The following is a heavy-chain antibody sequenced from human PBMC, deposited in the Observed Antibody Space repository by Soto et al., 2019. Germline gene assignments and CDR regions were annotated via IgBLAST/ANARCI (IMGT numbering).Heavy chain of an antibody. D-gene: IGHD3-10*01. CDR1: GGSFSGYY. J-gene: IGHJ4*02. CDR3: ARDSGGATIYYFDY. Sequence: SETLSLTCAVYGGSFSGYYWSWIRQLPGKGLEWIGEINHDGSTNYNPSLKSRVTISVDTSKNQFSLKLSSVTAADTAVYYCARDSGGATIYYFDYWGQGTLVTVSS. CDR2: INHDGST. V-gene: IGHV4-34*01.